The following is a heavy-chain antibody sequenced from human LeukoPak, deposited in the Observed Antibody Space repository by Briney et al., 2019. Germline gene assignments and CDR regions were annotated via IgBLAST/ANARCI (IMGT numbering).Heavy chain of an antibody. D-gene: IGHD3-9*01. CDR2: IFYTGTT. V-gene: IGHV4-59*01. Sequence: SETLSLTCTVSGGSISNYYWSWVRLPPGKGLEWIGNIFYTGTTKYGPSLKSRVTISVDTSKSQFSLKLSSVTAADTAVYYCARASAYYDTLDYWGQGTLVTVSS. CDR3: ARASAYYDTLDY. CDR1: GGSISNYY. J-gene: IGHJ4*02.